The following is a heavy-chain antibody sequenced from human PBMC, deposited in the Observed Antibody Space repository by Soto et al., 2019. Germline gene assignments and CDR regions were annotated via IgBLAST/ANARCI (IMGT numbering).Heavy chain of an antibody. Sequence: EVQLLESGGGLVQPGGSLRLSCAASGFTFSSYAMSWVRQAPGKGLEWVSAISGSGGSTYYADSVKGRFTISRDNSKNTLYLQMNSLRAEDTAVYYCAKGGAATVVTPFSVDYYEGPYVDYWGQGNLVTVSS. J-gene: IGHJ4*02. CDR3: AKGGAATVVTPFSVDYYEGPYVDY. CDR2: ISGSGGST. D-gene: IGHD3-22*01. CDR1: GFTFSSYA. V-gene: IGHV3-23*01.